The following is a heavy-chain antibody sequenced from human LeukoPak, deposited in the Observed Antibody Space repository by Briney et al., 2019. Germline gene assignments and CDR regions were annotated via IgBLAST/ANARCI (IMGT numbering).Heavy chain of an antibody. CDR1: GYIFTGYY. D-gene: IGHD1-26*01. V-gene: IGHV1-46*01. J-gene: IGHJ4*02. CDR3: ARDRWELPYYFDY. CDR2: LNSSGGST. Sequence: GASVKISCKTSGYIFTGYYIHWVRQAPGQGLEWMGILNSSGGSTTYAQKFQGRITMTRDASTSTVYMELRSLRSEDTAVYYCARDRWELPYYFDYWGQGTLVTVSS.